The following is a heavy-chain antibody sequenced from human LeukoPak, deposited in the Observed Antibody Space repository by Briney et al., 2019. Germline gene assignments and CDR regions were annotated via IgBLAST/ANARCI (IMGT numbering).Heavy chain of an antibody. CDR1: GGSISSYY. V-gene: IGHV4-59*01. J-gene: IGHJ4*02. CDR2: IYYSGST. Sequence: SETLSLTCTVSGGSISSYYWSWIRQPPGKGLEWIGYIYYSGSTNYNPSLKSRVTISVDTSKNQFSLKLSSVTAADTAVYYCARYLVGKSYRYFDYWGQGTLVTVSS. CDR3: ARYLVGKSYRYFDY. D-gene: IGHD1-26*01.